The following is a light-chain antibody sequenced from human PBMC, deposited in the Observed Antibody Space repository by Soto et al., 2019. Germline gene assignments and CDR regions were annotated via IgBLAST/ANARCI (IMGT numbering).Light chain of an antibody. CDR1: QTVSSSY. Sequence: EIVLTQSPGTLSLSPGERATLSGRASQTVSSSYLAWYQQKPGQAPRLLFYGASTRAAGIPDRFSGSGSGADFPLTISRLEPEDFAVYYCQQYGSSPPTFGQGTKVEIK. CDR3: QQYGSSPPT. V-gene: IGKV3-20*01. J-gene: IGKJ1*01. CDR2: GAS.